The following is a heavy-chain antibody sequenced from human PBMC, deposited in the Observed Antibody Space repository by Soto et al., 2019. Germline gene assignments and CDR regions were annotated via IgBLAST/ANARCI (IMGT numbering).Heavy chain of an antibody. D-gene: IGHD3-10*01. CDR3: ARGITMVRGVSLDYFDY. V-gene: IGHV3-13*04. Sequence: EVQLVESGGGLVQPGGSLRLSCAASGFTFSSYDMHWVRQATGKGLEWVSGIGTAGDTYYPGSVKGRFTISRENAKNSLYLQVNSLRAGDTAVYYCARGITMVRGVSLDYFDYWGQGTLVTVSS. CDR1: GFTFSSYD. CDR2: IGTAGDT. J-gene: IGHJ4*02.